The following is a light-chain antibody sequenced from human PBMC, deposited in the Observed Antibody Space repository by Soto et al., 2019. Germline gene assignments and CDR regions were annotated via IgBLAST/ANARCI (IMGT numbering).Light chain of an antibody. Sequence: SYELTQPPSVSVSPGQTASITCSGGKLGDKYACWYQQKPGQSPVLVIYQDSKRPSGIPERFSGSNSGNTATLTISGTQAMDEADYYCQAWDSSASFGGGTQLTVL. CDR2: QDS. J-gene: IGLJ2*01. CDR3: QAWDSSAS. CDR1: KLGDKY. V-gene: IGLV3-1*01.